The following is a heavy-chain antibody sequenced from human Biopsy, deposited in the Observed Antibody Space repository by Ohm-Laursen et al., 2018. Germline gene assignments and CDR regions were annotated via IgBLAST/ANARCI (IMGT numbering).Heavy chain of an antibody. Sequence: GASVTVSCKASGGSFSNYALSWVRQAPGEGLGWMGGIIAVSGLVNYAPKFQGRVSITADKSTTTAYMELSNLKSEDTAVYYCATPFQYYDSWGGYPPFDHWGQGTLVTVSS. D-gene: IGHD3-3*01. CDR3: ATPFQYYDSWGGYPPFDH. V-gene: IGHV1-69*10. J-gene: IGHJ4*02. CDR2: IIAVSGLV. CDR1: GGSFSNYA.